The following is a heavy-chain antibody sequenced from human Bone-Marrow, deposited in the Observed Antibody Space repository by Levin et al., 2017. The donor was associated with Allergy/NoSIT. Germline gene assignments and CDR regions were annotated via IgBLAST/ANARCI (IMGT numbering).Heavy chain of an antibody. CDR3: ARGRSSYDFWSGSWFDP. Sequence: GASVKVSCKASGYTFTGYYMHWVRQAPGQGLEWMGWINPNSGGTNYAQKFQGRVTMTRDTSISTAYMELSRLRSDDTAVYYCARGRSSYDFWSGSWFDPWGQGTLVTVSS. CDR1: GYTFTGYY. V-gene: IGHV1-2*02. J-gene: IGHJ5*02. CDR2: INPNSGGT. D-gene: IGHD3-3*01.